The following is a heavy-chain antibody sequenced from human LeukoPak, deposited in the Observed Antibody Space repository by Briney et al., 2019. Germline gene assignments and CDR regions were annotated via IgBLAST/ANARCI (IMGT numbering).Heavy chain of an antibody. CDR2: MYSGGST. CDR3: ARELSSSWTYYFDY. Sequence: PGGSLRLSCAASGFTVSSNYMSWVRQAPGKGLEWVSVMYSGGSTYYADSVKGRFTISRHNSKNTLYLQMNSLRAEDTAVYYCARELSSSWTYYFDYWGQGTLVTVSS. J-gene: IGHJ4*02. CDR1: GFTVSSNY. D-gene: IGHD6-13*01. V-gene: IGHV3-53*04.